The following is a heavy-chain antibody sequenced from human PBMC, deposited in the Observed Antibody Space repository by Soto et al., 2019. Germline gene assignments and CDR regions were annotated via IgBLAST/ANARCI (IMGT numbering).Heavy chain of an antibody. Sequence: GGSLRLSCTASGFAFYIYGMHWVRQAPGKGLEWVALILYDGSKKYYTDSVKGRFTISRDNSKNTLYLQMNSLTAEDTAVYYCAKGDGRNSVDYWGQGTLVTVSS. J-gene: IGHJ4*02. CDR1: GFAFYIYG. CDR3: AKGDGRNSVDY. V-gene: IGHV3-30*18. D-gene: IGHD2-21*01. CDR2: ILYDGSKK.